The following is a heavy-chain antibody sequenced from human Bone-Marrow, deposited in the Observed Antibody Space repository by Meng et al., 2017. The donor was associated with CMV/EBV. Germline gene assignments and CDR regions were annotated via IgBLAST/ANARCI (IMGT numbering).Heavy chain of an antibody. CDR3: ARLRGYSGYVDY. Sequence: SETLSLTCTVSGASISSYYWSWIRQPAGKGLEWIGSIYYSGSTYYNPSLKSRVTISVDTSKNQFSLKLSSVTAADTAVYYCARLRGYSGYVDYWGQGTLVTVSS. CDR1: GASISSYY. J-gene: IGHJ4*02. D-gene: IGHD5-12*01. CDR2: IYYSGST. V-gene: IGHV4-59*05.